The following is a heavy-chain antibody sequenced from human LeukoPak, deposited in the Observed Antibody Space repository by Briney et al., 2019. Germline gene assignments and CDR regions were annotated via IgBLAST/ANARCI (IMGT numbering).Heavy chain of an antibody. CDR3: ASAVAGTSYYDYYGMDV. V-gene: IGHV4-34*01. CDR1: GGSFSGYY. D-gene: IGHD6-19*01. J-gene: IGHJ6*02. CDR2: INHSGST. Sequence: SETLSLTCAVYGGSFSGYYWSWIRQPPGKGLEWIGEINHSGSTNYNPSLKSRVTISVDTSKNQFSLKLSSVTAAGTAVYYCASAVAGTSYYDYYGMDVWGQGTTVTVSS.